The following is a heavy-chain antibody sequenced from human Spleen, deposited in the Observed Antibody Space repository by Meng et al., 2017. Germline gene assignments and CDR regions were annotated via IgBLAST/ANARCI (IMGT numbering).Heavy chain of an antibody. CDR3: ARGPTTMAHDFDY. D-gene: IGHD4-11*01. Sequence: QVPLHVWGAGLLKPSETLSLTCVVSGGSFSDYYWSWIRQPPGKGLEWIGEINHSGSTNYNPSLESRATISVDTSQNHLSLKLSSVTAADSAVYYCARGPTTMAHDFDYWGQGTLVTVSS. CDR2: INHSGST. V-gene: IGHV4-34*01. J-gene: IGHJ4*02. CDR1: GGSFSDYY.